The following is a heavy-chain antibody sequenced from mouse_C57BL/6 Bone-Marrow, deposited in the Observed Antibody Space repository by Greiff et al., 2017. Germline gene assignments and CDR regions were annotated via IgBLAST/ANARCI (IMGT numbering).Heavy chain of an antibody. Sequence: VQLQQSGAELVRPGASVKLSCKASGYTFTDYYINWVKQRPGQGLEWIARIYPGSGNTYYNEKFKGKATLTAEKSSSTAYMQLSSLTSGDSAVYFCAREDSSGYPAWFAYWGQGTLVTVSA. CDR1: GYTFTDYY. CDR2: IYPGSGNT. V-gene: IGHV1-76*01. J-gene: IGHJ3*01. CDR3: AREDSSGYPAWFAY. D-gene: IGHD3-2*02.